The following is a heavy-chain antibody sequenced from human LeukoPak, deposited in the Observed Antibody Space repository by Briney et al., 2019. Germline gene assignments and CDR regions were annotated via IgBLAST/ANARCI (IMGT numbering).Heavy chain of an antibody. CDR3: ARDKAWNYFDY. Sequence: GRSLRLSCAPSGFTFSRHGMHWVRQAPGKGLEWVAIISNGGSRKYYAHSVEGRFTISRDNSKNTLYLQMDSLRAEDTAVYYCARDKAWNYFDYWGQGTLVTVSS. V-gene: IGHV3-30*03. CDR1: GFTFSRHG. J-gene: IGHJ4*02. CDR2: ISNGGSRK. D-gene: IGHD3-3*01.